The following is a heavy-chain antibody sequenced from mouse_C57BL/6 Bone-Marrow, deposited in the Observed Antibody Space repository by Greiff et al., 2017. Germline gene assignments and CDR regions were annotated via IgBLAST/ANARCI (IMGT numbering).Heavy chain of an antibody. J-gene: IGHJ2*01. Sequence: VKLQESGAELVRPGASVTLSCKASGYTFTDYEMHWVKQTPVHGLEWIGAIDPETGGTAYNQKFKGTARLTADKSSSPAYMELRSLTSEDSAVYYCTRGGGSSIDYWGQGTTLTVSS. CDR1: GYTFTDYE. D-gene: IGHD1-1*01. V-gene: IGHV1-15*01. CDR3: TRGGGSSIDY. CDR2: IDPETGGT.